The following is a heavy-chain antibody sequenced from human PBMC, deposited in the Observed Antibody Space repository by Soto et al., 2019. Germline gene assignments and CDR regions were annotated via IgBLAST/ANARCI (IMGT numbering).Heavy chain of an antibody. D-gene: IGHD3-10*01. J-gene: IGHJ4*02. CDR2: IYYGGTS. Sequence: QVQLHQSGPGLVKPSETLSLTCSVSGASITNYYWTWIRQSPGKGLEWIGYIYYGGTSNYNSSLKGRVTVSVDMSTNQFSLTLHSVTAADTAVYYCAMYYGHGQDYWGQGTLVTVSA. CDR1: GASITNYY. V-gene: IGHV4-59*01. CDR3: AMYYGHGQDY.